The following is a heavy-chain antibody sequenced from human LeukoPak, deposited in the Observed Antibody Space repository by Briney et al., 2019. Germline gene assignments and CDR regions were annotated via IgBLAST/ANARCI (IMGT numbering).Heavy chain of an antibody. Sequence: PSETLSLTCTVSGGTISNYYWSWIRQPPGKGLEWIAYNDYSGNTNYNPSLKSRVTISVDASKNQFSLKLSSVTPADTAVYYCARVGFGNTPHPIDYWGQETLVTVSS. CDR3: ARVGFGNTPHPIDY. CDR2: NDYSGNT. D-gene: IGHD4-23*01. J-gene: IGHJ4*02. V-gene: IGHV4-59*01. CDR1: GGTISNYY.